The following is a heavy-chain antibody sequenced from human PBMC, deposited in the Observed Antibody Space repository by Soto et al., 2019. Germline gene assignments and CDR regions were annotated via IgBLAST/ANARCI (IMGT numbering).Heavy chain of an antibody. CDR2: IYYSGST. J-gene: IGHJ6*02. D-gene: IGHD1-26*01. CDR3: ARERRSVRGLYYYYYGMDV. Sequence: PSETLSLTCTVSGGSISSGDYYWSWIRQPPGKGLEWIGYIYYSGSTYYNPSLKSRVTISVDTSKNQFSLKLSSVTAADTAVYYCARERRSVRGLYYYYYGMDVWGQGTTVTVSS. V-gene: IGHV4-30-4*01. CDR1: GGSISSGDYY.